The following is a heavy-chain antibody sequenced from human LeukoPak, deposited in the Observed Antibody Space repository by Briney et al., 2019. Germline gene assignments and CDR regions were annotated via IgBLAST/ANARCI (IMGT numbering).Heavy chain of an antibody. Sequence: GASVKVSCKASGGTFSSYAISWVRQAPGQGLEWMGGIIPIFGTANYAQKFQGRVTITADESTSTAYMELSSLRSEGTAVYYCARDRTCSGGSCAIWGSLDYWGQGTLVTVSS. CDR1: GGTFSSYA. CDR3: ARDRTCSGGSCAIWGSLDY. D-gene: IGHD2-15*01. CDR2: IIPIFGTA. J-gene: IGHJ4*02. V-gene: IGHV1-69*13.